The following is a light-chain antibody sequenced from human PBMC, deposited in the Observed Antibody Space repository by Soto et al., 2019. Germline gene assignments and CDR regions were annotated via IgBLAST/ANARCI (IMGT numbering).Light chain of an antibody. CDR3: GTWDSSLSEAVV. V-gene: IGLV1-51*01. Sequence: QSVLTQPPSVSAAPGQKVTISCSGTSSNIGRNYVAWYQQLPGTAPKLLIYDNDKRPSGIPDRFSGSKSGTSATLGITGLQTGDEADYYCGTWDSSLSEAVVFGEGTKLTVL. CDR2: DND. CDR1: SSNIGRNY. J-gene: IGLJ2*01.